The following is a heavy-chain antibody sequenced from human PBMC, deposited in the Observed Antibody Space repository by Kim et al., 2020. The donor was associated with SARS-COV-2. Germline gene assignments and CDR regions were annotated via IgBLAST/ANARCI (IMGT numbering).Heavy chain of an antibody. D-gene: IGHD1-20*01. CDR3: ARGGYNHNWFDP. J-gene: IGHJ5*02. Sequence: YYADSVKGRFTISRDNAKNSLYLKMNSLRAEDTAVYYCARGGYNHNWFDPWGQGTLVTVSS. V-gene: IGHV3-21*01.